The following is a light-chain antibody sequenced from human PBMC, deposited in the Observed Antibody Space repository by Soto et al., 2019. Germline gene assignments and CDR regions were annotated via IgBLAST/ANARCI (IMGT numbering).Light chain of an antibody. CDR3: QQAFSAEWT. Sequence: IQMTQSPSSLSASVGDRVSITCRASQSIGTFLNWYQQKPGEAPNLLIHTSFTLYSGVPSRFSGTGSGTAFTLTISSLQPEDFATYFCQQAFSAEWTFGQGTKV. CDR2: TSF. J-gene: IGKJ1*01. CDR1: QSIGTF. V-gene: IGKV1-39*01.